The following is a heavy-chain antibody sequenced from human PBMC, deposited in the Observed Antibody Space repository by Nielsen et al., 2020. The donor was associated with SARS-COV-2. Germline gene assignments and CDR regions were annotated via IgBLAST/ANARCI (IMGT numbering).Heavy chain of an antibody. J-gene: IGHJ5*02. V-gene: IGHV3-13*04. D-gene: IGHD3-9*01. CDR3: ARGASRYFDWLRGFDP. CDR1: GFTFSSYD. CDR2: IGTAGDT. Sequence: GESLKISCAASGFTFSSYDMHWVRQATGKGLEWVSAIGTAGDTYYPGSVKGRFTISRENAKNSLYLQMNSLRAGDTAVYYCARGASRYFDWLRGFDPWGQGTLVTVSS.